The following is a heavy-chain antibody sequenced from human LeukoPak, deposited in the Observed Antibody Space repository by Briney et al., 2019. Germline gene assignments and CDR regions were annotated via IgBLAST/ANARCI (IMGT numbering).Heavy chain of an antibody. Sequence: GGSLRLSCAASGFTFSSYSMNWVCQAPGKGLEWVSYISSSSSTIYYADSVKGRFTISRDNAKNSLYLRMNSLRAEDTAVYYCARLYCSGGSCRRPNWFDPWGQGTLVTVSS. V-gene: IGHV3-48*04. J-gene: IGHJ5*02. CDR3: ARLYCSGGSCRRPNWFDP. D-gene: IGHD2-15*01. CDR1: GFTFSSYS. CDR2: ISSSSSTI.